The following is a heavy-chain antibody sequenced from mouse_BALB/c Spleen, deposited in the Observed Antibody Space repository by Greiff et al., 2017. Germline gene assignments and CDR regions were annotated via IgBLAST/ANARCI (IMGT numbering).Heavy chain of an antibody. CDR2: IDPENGDT. V-gene: IGHV14-4*02. CDR1: GYTFTDYY. Sequence: VQLQQPGAELVMPGASVKMSCKASGYTFTDYYMHWVKQRPEQGLEWIGWIDPENGDTEYAPKFQGKATMTADTSSNTAYLQLSSLTSEDTAVYYCNAWKYGNYCDYWGQGTTLTVSS. CDR3: NAWKYGNYCDY. D-gene: IGHD2-10*02. J-gene: IGHJ2*01.